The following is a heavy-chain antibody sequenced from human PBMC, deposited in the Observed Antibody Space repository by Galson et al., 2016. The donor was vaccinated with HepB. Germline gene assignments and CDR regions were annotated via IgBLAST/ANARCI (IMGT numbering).Heavy chain of an antibody. D-gene: IGHD3-3*01. V-gene: IGHV4-30-2*01. CDR1: GGSISSGGYS. CDR3: ARGEYYDFWSGYYGMDV. CDR2: IYRSGST. J-gene: IGHJ6*02. Sequence: TLSLTCAVSGGSISSGGYSWSWIRQPPGKGLEWIGYIYRSGSTYYNPSFKSRVTISVDRSKNQFSLKLSSVTAADTAVYYCARGEYYDFWSGYYGMDVWGQGTTVTVSS.